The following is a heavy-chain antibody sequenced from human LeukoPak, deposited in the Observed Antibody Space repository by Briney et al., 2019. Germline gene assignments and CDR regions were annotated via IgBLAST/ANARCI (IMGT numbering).Heavy chain of an antibody. CDR3: ARGFDYYDSSGYYYVDV. CDR2: IYYSGST. D-gene: IGHD3-22*01. J-gene: IGHJ6*03. V-gene: IGHV4-31*11. CDR1: GGSFSGYY. Sequence: SETLSLTCAVYGGSFSGYYWSWIRQHPGKGLEWIGYIYYSGSTYYNPSLKSRVTISVDTSKNQFSLKLSSVTAADTAVYYCARGFDYYDSSGYYYVDVWGKGTTVTVSS.